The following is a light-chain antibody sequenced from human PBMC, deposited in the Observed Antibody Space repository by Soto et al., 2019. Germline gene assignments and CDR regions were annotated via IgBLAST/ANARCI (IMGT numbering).Light chain of an antibody. CDR2: DVS. CDR1: SGDVGVYNY. CDR3: SSHTTSSTRV. V-gene: IGLV2-14*03. Sequence: QSALTQPASVSGSPGQSIAISCTGTSGDVGVYNYVSWYQQHPGKAPKLMIYDVSNRPSGVSDRFSGSKSGNTASLTISGLQAEDEADYYCSSHTTSSTRVFGTGTKVTVL. J-gene: IGLJ1*01.